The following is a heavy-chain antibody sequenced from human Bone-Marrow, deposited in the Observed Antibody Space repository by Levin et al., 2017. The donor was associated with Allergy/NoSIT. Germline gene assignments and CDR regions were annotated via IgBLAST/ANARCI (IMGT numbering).Heavy chain of an antibody. CDR2: IYSVGST. V-gene: IGHV3-66*01. CDR1: EFTVGNNY. CDR3: ASAPGFSDY. Sequence: GESLKISCAASEFTVGNNYMAWVRQAPGTGLEWVSVIYSVGSTYYEDSVKGRFIISRDNSKYTLYLQMNSLRAEDTAVYYCASAPGFSDYWGQGTLVTVSS. J-gene: IGHJ4*02.